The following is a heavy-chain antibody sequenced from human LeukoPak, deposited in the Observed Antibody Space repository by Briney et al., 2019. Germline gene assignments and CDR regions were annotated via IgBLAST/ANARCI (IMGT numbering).Heavy chain of an antibody. D-gene: IGHD1-26*01. V-gene: IGHV4-4*07. CDR3: ARSGGSGTYYDESFDY. Sequence: PSETLSLTCSVSGGSITSYYWSWIRQAAGKGLEWIGRIYTSGSTAYNPSLKSRVTMSVDTSKNQFSLKLYSVTAADTAVYYCARSGGSGTYYDESFDYWGQGTLVTVSS. CDR2: IYTSGST. J-gene: IGHJ4*02. CDR1: GGSITSYY.